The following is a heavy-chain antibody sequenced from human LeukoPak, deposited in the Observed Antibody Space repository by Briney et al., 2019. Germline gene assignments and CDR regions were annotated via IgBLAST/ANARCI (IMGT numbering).Heavy chain of an antibody. J-gene: IGHJ4*02. D-gene: IGHD3-22*01. Sequence: SETLSLTCTVSGGSIRSYYWSWIRQPPGKGLEWIGTMYHSGSTNYNPSLKSRVTISGDTSKNQFSLRLSSVTAADTAVYYCAGVSYSYDINGWVPFDYWGQGTLVPVSS. CDR3: AGVSYSYDINGWVPFDY. CDR1: GGSIRSYY. V-gene: IGHV4-59*08. CDR2: MYHSGST.